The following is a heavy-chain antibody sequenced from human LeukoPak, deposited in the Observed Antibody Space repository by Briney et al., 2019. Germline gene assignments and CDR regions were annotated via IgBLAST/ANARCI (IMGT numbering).Heavy chain of an antibody. V-gene: IGHV4-39*01. Sequence: PSETLSLTCTVSGGSITNASFYWGWIRQPPGKGLGWIAGVYYAGTTHYNPSLESRVTISVDTSKNQFSLKLSSVTAADTAVYYCARSRDGYFYWGQGTPVTVSS. CDR2: VYYAGTT. D-gene: IGHD5-24*01. CDR1: GGSITNASFY. J-gene: IGHJ4*02. CDR3: ARSRDGYFY.